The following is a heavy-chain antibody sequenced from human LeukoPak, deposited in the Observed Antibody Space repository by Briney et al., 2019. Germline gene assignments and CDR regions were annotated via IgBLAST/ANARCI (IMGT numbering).Heavy chain of an antibody. D-gene: IGHD3-10*01. Sequence: ASVKVSCKASGYTFSSYYIHWVRQAPGQELEWMGIINPGVGSTNYAQKFQGRVTMTRDTSTSTVHMELSSLRSEDTAVYYCARDGPLYSSGVDYYYGMDVWGQGTTVTVSS. CDR2: INPGVGST. V-gene: IGHV1-46*01. CDR3: ARDGPLYSSGVDYYYGMDV. CDR1: GYTFSSYY. J-gene: IGHJ6*02.